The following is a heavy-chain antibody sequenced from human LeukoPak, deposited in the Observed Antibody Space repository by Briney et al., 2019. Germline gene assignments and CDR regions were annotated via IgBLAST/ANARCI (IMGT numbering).Heavy chain of an antibody. CDR3: SRDRHCGY. J-gene: IGHJ4*02. CDR1: AYTFTSYG. CDR2: ISPYNGKR. V-gene: IGHV1-18*01. Sequence: ASVNVSLKSSAYTFTSYGFSWLRQAPAQGLEWVGLISPYNGKRNYAPKLQGRVTITTDRATSKAYLELKSLTSDDTAVSYYSRDRHCGYWGQGTLVTVSS.